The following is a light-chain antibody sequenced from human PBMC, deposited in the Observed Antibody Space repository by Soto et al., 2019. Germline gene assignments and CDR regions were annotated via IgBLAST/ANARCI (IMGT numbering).Light chain of an antibody. Sequence: NFLLTQPHSVSEYPGKTVTISCTRSSSNIAANYVQWYQQRPDSAPTTVIYEDNQRPSWVPDRFSGSIDASSNSASLTISGLKTEDEADYYCQSYDSHDVVFGGGTKLTVL. CDR1: SSNIAANY. CDR3: QSYDSHDVV. CDR2: EDN. V-gene: IGLV6-57*04. J-gene: IGLJ2*01.